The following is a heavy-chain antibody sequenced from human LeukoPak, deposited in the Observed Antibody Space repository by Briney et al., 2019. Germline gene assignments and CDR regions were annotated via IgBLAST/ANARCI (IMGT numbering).Heavy chain of an antibody. J-gene: IGHJ4*02. CDR3: ARGSKRYYYDSSGYSLRY. V-gene: IGHV4-59*12. Sequence: SETLSLTCTVSGGSISSYYWSWIRQPPGKGLEWIGYIYYSGSTNYNPSLKSRVTISVDTSKNQFSLKLSSVTAADTAVYYCARGSKRYYYDSSGYSLRYWGQGTLVTVSS. CDR2: IYYSGST. CDR1: GGSISSYY. D-gene: IGHD3-22*01.